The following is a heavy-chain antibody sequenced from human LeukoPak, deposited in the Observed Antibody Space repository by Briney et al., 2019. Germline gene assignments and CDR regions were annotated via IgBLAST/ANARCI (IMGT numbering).Heavy chain of an antibody. CDR3: ARANDYGDHVDY. J-gene: IGHJ4*02. Sequence: ASVKVSCKASGYTFTSYDINWVRQATGQGLEWMGWMNPNSGNTGYAQKFQGRVTMTRNTSIGTAYMELSSLRSEDTAVYYCARANDYGDHVDYWGQGTLVTVSS. CDR1: GYTFTSYD. CDR2: MNPNSGNT. V-gene: IGHV1-8*01. D-gene: IGHD4-17*01.